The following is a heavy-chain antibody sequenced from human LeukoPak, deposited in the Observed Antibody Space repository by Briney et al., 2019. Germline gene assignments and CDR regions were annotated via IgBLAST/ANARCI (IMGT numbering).Heavy chain of an antibody. J-gene: IGHJ4*02. Sequence: PGGSLRLSCAASGFTFSSYAMSWVRQAPGKGLEWVSAISGSGGSTYYADSVKGRFTISRDNSKNTLYLQMNSLRGEDTAVYYCAKEIYYDYGGYSQLDYWGQGTLVTVSS. CDR2: ISGSGGST. CDR3: AKEIYYDYGGYSQLDY. V-gene: IGHV3-23*01. D-gene: IGHD3-22*01. CDR1: GFTFSSYA.